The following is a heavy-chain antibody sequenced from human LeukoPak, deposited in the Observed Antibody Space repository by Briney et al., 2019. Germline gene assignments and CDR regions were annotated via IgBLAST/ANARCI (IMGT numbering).Heavy chain of an antibody. CDR2: IYHSGST. D-gene: IGHD6-13*01. CDR3: ARRDFGYSSSWFGSVGDAFDI. Sequence: SGTLSLTCAVSGGSISSSNWWSWVRQPPGKGLEWIGEIYHSGSTNYNPSLKSRVTISVDKSKNQFSLKLSSVTAADPAVYYCARRDFGYSSSWFGSVGDAFDIWGQGTMVTVSS. CDR1: GGSISSSNW. J-gene: IGHJ3*02. V-gene: IGHV4-4*02.